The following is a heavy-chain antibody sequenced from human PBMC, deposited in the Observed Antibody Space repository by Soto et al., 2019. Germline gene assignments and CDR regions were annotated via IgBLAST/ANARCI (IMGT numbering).Heavy chain of an antibody. CDR3: ARSVVTATPTRYYYYGMDV. CDR2: ISAYNGNT. Sequence: ASVKVSCKASGYTFTSYGISWVRQAPGQGLEWMGWISAYNGNTNYAQKLQGRVTITTDTSTSTAYMELRSLRSDDTAVYYCARSVVTATPTRYYYYGMDVWGQGTTVTVSS. V-gene: IGHV1-18*04. J-gene: IGHJ6*02. CDR1: GYTFTSYG. D-gene: IGHD2-21*02.